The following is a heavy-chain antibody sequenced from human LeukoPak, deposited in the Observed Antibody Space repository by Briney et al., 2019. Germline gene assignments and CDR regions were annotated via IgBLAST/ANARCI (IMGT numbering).Heavy chain of an antibody. CDR3: ARDLCSSTSCYGALNWFDP. Sequence: SETLSLTCAVSGGSFRGYYWSWIRQPPRKGLEWIGEINHRGFTNYNPSLKSRVTISVDTSKNQFSLKLSSVTAADTAVYYCARDLCSSTSCYGALNWFDPWGQGTLGTVSS. CDR2: INHRGFT. J-gene: IGHJ5*02. V-gene: IGHV4-34*01. D-gene: IGHD2-2*01. CDR1: GGSFRGYY.